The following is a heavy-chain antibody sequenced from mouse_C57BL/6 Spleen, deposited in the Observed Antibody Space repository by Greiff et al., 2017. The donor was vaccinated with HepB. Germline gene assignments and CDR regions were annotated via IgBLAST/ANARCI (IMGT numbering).Heavy chain of an antibody. CDR3: ARDGYDGGAFDY. D-gene: IGHD2-2*01. CDR2: ISYDGSN. CDR1: GYSITSGYY. V-gene: IGHV3-6*01. Sequence: EVKLVESGPGLVKPSQSLSLTCSVTGYSITSGYYWNWIRQFPGNKLEWMGYISYDGSNNYNPSLKNRISITRDTSKNQFFLKLNSVTTEDTATYYCARDGYDGGAFDYWGQGTTLTVSS. J-gene: IGHJ2*01.